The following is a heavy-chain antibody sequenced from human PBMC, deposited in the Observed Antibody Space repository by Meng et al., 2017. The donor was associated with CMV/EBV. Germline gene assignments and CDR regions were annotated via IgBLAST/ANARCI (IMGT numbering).Heavy chain of an antibody. CDR2: INHSGST. J-gene: IGHJ4*02. CDR3: ARGRRLRPFDY. D-gene: IGHD5-12*01. V-gene: IGHV4-34*01. Sequence: LTCADYGGSFSGYYWSWIRQPPGKGLEWIGEINHSGSTNYNPSLKSRVTISVDTSKNQFSLKLSSVTAADTAVYYCARGRRLRPFDYWGQGTLVTVSS. CDR1: GGSFSGYY.